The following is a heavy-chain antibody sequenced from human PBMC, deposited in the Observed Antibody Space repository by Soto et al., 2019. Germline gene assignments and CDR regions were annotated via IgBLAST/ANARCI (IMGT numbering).Heavy chain of an antibody. CDR3: TTGSTQTFCDGGPSSSVLTKIHDS. V-gene: IGHV3-15*01. Sequence: EVQLVESGGGLVKPGGSLRLSCAASGFTFNNGWMSWVRQAPGKGLEWVGRIKSKAAGGTTDYSGPVQGRFTISRDDSKISVHVQMKSLKAEDTAVYYFTTGSTQTFCDGGPSSSVLTKIHDSWGQGTLVTVSS. CDR1: GFTFNNGW. J-gene: IGHJ4*02. D-gene: IGHD2-21*01. CDR2: IKSKAAGGTT.